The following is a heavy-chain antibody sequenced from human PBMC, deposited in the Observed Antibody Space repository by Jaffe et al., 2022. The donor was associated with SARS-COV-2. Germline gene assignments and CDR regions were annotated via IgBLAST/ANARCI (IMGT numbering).Heavy chain of an antibody. CDR1: GFTFSSYG. V-gene: IGHV3-33*01. D-gene: IGHD2-15*01. CDR3: ARELYCSGGSCYPDAFDI. Sequence: QVQLVESGGGVVQPGRSLRLSCAASGFTFSSYGMHWVRQAPGKGLEWVAVIWYDGSNKYYADSVKGRFTISRDNSKNTLYLQMNSLRAEDTAVYYCARELYCSGGSCYPDAFDIWGQGTMVTVSS. CDR2: IWYDGSNK. J-gene: IGHJ3*02.